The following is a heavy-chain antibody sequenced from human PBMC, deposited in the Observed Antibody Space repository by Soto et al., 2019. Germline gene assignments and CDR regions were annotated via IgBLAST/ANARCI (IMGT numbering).Heavy chain of an antibody. CDR1: GFTFGNSY. D-gene: IGHD2-15*01. Sequence: PGGSFRLSCAGSGFTFGNSYMSWIRQAPGKGLEWLSYISPGSRYPAYADSVKGRFTISRDNAKRSLYLQMMSLTAEDTAIYYCVRGGGGGLFDPWGQGTMVTVSS. J-gene: IGHJ5*02. V-gene: IGHV3-11*06. CDR2: ISPGSRYP. CDR3: VRGGGGGLFDP.